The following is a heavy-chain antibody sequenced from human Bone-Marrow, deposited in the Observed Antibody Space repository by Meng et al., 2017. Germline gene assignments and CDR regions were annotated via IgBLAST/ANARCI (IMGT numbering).Heavy chain of an antibody. Sequence: QLQLKESGQCLLRPSGTLSLTGVVSGGSISSIDWWSWVRQPPGKGLEWIGEIYHGGDTNYNPSLKSRVTIAIDRSKNQFSLKLSSVTAADTAVYYCASWIYSCGWQWGQGTLVTVSS. CDR3: ASWIYSCGWQ. V-gene: IGHV4/OR15-8*02. J-gene: IGHJ4*02. D-gene: IGHD6-19*01. CDR1: GGSISSIDW. CDR2: IYHGGDT.